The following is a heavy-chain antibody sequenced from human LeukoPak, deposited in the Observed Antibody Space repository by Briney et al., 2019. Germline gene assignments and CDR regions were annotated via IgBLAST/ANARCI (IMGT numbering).Heavy chain of an antibody. CDR1: GFTFSSYS. V-gene: IGHV3-21*01. D-gene: IGHD3-10*01. J-gene: IGHJ1*01. CDR3: ARDELLWFGELLSLEYFQH. CDR2: ISSSSSYI. Sequence: AGGSLRLSCAASGFTFSSYSMNWVRQAPGKGLEWVSSISSSSSYIYYADSVKGRFTISRDNAKNSLYLQMNSLRAEDTAAYYCARDELLWFGELLSLEYFQHWGQGTLVTVSS.